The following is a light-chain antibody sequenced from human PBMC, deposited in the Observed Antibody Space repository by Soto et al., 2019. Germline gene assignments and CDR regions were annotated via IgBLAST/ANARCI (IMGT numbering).Light chain of an antibody. CDR3: GSYTTYRPYV. V-gene: IGLV2-14*01. CDR2: EVT. Sequence: QSVLTQPASVSGSPGQSITIPCTGTSSDIGNYNSVSWYQQHPGKAPKLIIFEVTNRPSGVSDRFSGSKSGNTASLTISGLQADDEADYHCGSYTTYRPYVFGSGTKLTVL. CDR1: SSDIGNYNS. J-gene: IGLJ1*01.